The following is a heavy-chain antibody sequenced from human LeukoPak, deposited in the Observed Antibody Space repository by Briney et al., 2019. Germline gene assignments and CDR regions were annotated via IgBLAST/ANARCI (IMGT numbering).Heavy chain of an antibody. Sequence: SETLSLTCAVYGGSFSGYYWSWIRRPPGKGLEWIGEINHSGSTNYNPSLKSRVTISVDTSKNQFSLKLSSVTAADTAVYYCARRYYYGSGSYYYYYYGMDVWGQGTTVTVSS. J-gene: IGHJ6*02. CDR1: GGSFSGYY. CDR2: INHSGST. D-gene: IGHD3-10*01. V-gene: IGHV4-34*01. CDR3: ARRYYYGSGSYYYYYYGMDV.